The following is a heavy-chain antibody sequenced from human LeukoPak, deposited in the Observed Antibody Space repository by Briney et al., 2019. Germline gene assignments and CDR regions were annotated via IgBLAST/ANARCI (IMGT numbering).Heavy chain of an antibody. V-gene: IGHV1-46*01. D-gene: IGHD5-18*01. CDR3: ARRRGYSYAYYYDFYMDV. J-gene: IGHJ6*03. Sequence: ASVKVSCNASGYTFTSYHMCWVRQAPGQGLEWLGTINPSGGSTRFARKFQGRVTMTRDMSTNTVYMDLSSLRSEDTAVYYCARRRGYSYAYYYDFYMDVWGKGTTVTVSS. CDR1: GYTFTSYH. CDR2: INPSGGST.